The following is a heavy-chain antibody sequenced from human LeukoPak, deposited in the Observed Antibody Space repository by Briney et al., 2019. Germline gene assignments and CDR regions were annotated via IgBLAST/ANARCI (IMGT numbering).Heavy chain of an antibody. CDR1: GFSFSSYW. Sequence: GGTLRLSCVASGFSFSSYWMTWVRQSPGKGPEWVANIKQDESERYTVDSVKGRFTISRDNAKNSVYLQMNSLKGEDTALYYCASEGYGGNSDAFDIWGQGTMVTVS. CDR2: IKQDESER. CDR3: ASEGYGGNSDAFDI. V-gene: IGHV3-7*01. J-gene: IGHJ3*02. D-gene: IGHD4-23*01.